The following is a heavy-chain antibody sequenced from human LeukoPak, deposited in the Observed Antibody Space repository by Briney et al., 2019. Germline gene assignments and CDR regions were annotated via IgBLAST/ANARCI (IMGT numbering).Heavy chain of an antibody. J-gene: IGHJ4*02. CDR2: INYSGGV. D-gene: IGHD3-16*01. CDR1: GGYFNINGYY. Sequence: SETLSLTCTVSGGYFNINGYYWSWIRQHPGRGLEWIGYINYSGGVYYYPSLESRVAISVDTSKSQFSLNLSSVTAADTAVYYCARSYVADGLGRYFYFDYWGQGILVTVSS. V-gene: IGHV4-31*03. CDR3: ARSYVADGLGRYFYFDY.